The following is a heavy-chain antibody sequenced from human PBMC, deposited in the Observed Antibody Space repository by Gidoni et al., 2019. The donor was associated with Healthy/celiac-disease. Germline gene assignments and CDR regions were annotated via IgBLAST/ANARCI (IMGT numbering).Heavy chain of an antibody. J-gene: IGHJ6*02. D-gene: IGHD2-2*01. V-gene: IGHV3-30*18. CDR2: ISYDGSNK. CDR1: GFTFSSYG. Sequence: QVQLVESGGGVVQPGRSLRLSCAASGFTFSSYGMHWVRQAPGKGLEWVAVISYDGSNKYYADSVKGRFTISRDNSKNTLYLQMNSLRAEDTAVYYCAKAWASFRLYGMDVWGQGTTVTVSS. CDR3: AKAWASFRLYGMDV.